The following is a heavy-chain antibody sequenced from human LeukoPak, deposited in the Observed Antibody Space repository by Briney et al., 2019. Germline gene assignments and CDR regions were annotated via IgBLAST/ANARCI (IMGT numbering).Heavy chain of an antibody. J-gene: IGHJ2*01. CDR2: ISWNSGSI. D-gene: IGHD6-13*01. CDR3: AKDRNPGYSSQGYFDL. V-gene: IGHV3-9*01. Sequence: QPGRFLRLSYAASGFTFDDYAMHWVRQAPGKGLEWVSGISWNSGSIGYADSVKGRFTISRDNAKNSLYLQMNSLRAEDTALYYCAKDRNPGYSSQGYFDLWGRGTLVTVSS. CDR1: GFTFDDYA.